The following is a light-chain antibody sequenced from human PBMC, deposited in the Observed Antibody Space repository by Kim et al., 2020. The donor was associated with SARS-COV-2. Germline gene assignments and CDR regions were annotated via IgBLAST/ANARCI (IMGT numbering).Light chain of an antibody. J-gene: IGKJ2*01. CDR3: QHRANWPDT. CDR2: DAS. V-gene: IGKV3-11*01. CDR1: KSISSY. Sequence: SLSPGERATPSCRANKSISSYLHWYQQRPGQAPRLLINDASNRATGIPARFSGSGSGTDFTLTISSPEPEDFAVYYCQHRANWPDTFGQGTKLEI.